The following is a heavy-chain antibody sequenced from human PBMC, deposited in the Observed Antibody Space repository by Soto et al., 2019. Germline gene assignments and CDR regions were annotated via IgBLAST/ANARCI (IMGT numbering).Heavy chain of an antibody. J-gene: IGHJ3*02. CDR3: ARDVSPGSSGLYFDAFDI. CDR1: EFAFSSYW. V-gene: IGHV3-7*05. CDR2: IRKDGSQR. Sequence: EVQLVESGGGLVQPGGSLTLSCAASEFAFSSYWMTWVRQAPGKGLEWVANIRKDGSQRSYLDSVRGRFTISRDNSKNSLYLQMNSLRPEDTALYFCARDVSPGSSGLYFDAFDIWGRGTMVTVSS. D-gene: IGHD6-25*01.